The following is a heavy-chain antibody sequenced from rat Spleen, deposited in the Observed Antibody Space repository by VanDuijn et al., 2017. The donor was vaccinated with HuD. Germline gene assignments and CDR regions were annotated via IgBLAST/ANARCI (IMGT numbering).Heavy chain of an antibody. CDR3: ARRRYDGTYYLY. CDR1: DYSITSNY. Sequence: EVQLQESGPGLVKPSQSLSLTCSVTDYSITSNYWDWIRKFPGNKLEWMGYINSAGSTNYNPSLKSRISITRDTSKNQFFLQVKSVTTEDTANYYCARRRYDGTYYLYWGQGVMVTVSS. J-gene: IGHJ2*01. V-gene: IGHV3-3*01. CDR2: INSAGST. D-gene: IGHD1-12*02.